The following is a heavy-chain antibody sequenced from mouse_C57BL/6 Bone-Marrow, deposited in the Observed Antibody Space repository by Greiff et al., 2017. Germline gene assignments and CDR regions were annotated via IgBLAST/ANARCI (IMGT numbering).Heavy chain of an antibody. V-gene: IGHV1-64*01. Sequence: QVQLQQPGAELVKPGASVKLSCKASGYTFTSYWMHWVKQRPGQGLEWIGMIHPNSGSTNYNEKFKGKATLTVDTSSSTAYMQLSSLTSEDSAVYYCAREEIYYGNHGSYYYAMDYWGQRTSVTVSS. CDR1: GYTFTSYW. D-gene: IGHD2-1*01. CDR2: IHPNSGST. CDR3: AREEIYYGNHGSYYYAMDY. J-gene: IGHJ4*01.